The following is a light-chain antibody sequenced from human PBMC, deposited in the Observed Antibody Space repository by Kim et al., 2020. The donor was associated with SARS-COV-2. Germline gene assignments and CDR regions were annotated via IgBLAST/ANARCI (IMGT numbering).Light chain of an antibody. J-gene: IGLJ3*02. CDR1: IGTIATSY. CDR2: EDK. Sequence: TVTSSCTRNIGTIATSYVQWYRQRPGTSPTVVIYEDKRRHSGVPDRFSGSIDASSNSASLAISGLETEDEADYYCHSYDGTLWVFGGGTQLTVL. V-gene: IGLV6-57*01. CDR3: HSYDGTLWV.